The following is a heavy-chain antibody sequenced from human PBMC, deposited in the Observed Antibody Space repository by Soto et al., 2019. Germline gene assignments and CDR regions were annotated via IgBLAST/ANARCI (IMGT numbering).Heavy chain of an antibody. V-gene: IGHV4-31*03. D-gene: IGHD2-2*01. CDR3: ARNIVVVPAAIDLYYFYY. CDR2: IYYSGST. J-gene: IGHJ4*02. CDR1: GGSISSVGYY. Sequence: SETLSRTCTVSGGSISSVGYYWSWIREHPGKGLEWIGYIYYSGSTYYNPSLKSRVTISVDTSKNQFSLKLSSVTAADTAVYYCARNIVVVPAAIDLYYFYYWGQGTLVTVSS.